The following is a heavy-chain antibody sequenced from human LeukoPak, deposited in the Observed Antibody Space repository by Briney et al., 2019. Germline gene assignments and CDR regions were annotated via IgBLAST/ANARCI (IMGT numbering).Heavy chain of an antibody. CDR3: ARHRGSDYGYSPFDY. D-gene: IGHD4-17*01. CDR2: IKQDGSEK. CDR1: GFTFSSYW. J-gene: IGHJ4*02. Sequence: PGGSLRLSCAASGFTFSSYWLTWVRQAPGKGLEWVPNIKQDGSEKYYVDSVKGRFTISRDNAKNSLYLQMDSLRAEDTAVYYCARHRGSDYGYSPFDYWGQGTLVTVSS. V-gene: IGHV3-7*01.